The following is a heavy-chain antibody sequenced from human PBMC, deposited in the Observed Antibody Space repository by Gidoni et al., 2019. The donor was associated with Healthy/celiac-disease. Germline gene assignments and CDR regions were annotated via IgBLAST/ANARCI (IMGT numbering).Heavy chain of an antibody. V-gene: IGHV3-23*01. D-gene: IGHD3-22*01. CDR2: ISGSGGST. J-gene: IGHJ2*01. CDR1: GFTFSSYA. CDR3: ATDYYDSSGYLRPTYWYFDL. Sequence: EVQLLESGGGLVQPGGSLRLSCAASGFTFSSYAMRWVRQAPGKGLEWVSAISGSGGSTYYADSVKGRFTISRDNSKNTLYLQMNSLRAEDTAVYYCATDYYDSSGYLRPTYWYFDLWGRGTLVTVSS.